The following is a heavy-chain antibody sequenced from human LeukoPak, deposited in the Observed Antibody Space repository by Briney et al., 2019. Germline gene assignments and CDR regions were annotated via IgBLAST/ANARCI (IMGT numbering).Heavy chain of an antibody. CDR2: ISVYNANT. CDR1: GYTFTSYY. V-gene: IGHV1-18*04. CDR3: ARTSAYGSSWHSY. D-gene: IGHD6-13*01. Sequence: ASVKVSCKASGYTFTSYYMHWVRQAPGQGLEWMGWISVYNANTNDAQKFQGRVTVTTDTSTNTAYMELRSLRSDDTAVYYCARTSAYGSSWHSYWGQGTLVTVSS. J-gene: IGHJ4*02.